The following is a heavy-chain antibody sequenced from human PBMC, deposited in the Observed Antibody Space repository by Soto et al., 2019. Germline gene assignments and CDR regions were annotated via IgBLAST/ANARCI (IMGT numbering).Heavy chain of an antibody. J-gene: IGHJ4*02. Sequence: ETLSLTCTVSGGSISTYYWSWIRQPPGKGLEWIGYIYYSGSTNYNPSLKSRVTISVDTSKNQFSLRLSSVSAADTAVYYCAREVLTGYYPYYFDYWGQGTLVTVSS. V-gene: IGHV4-59*01. CDR1: GGSISTYY. CDR2: IYYSGST. CDR3: AREVLTGYYPYYFDY. D-gene: IGHD3-9*01.